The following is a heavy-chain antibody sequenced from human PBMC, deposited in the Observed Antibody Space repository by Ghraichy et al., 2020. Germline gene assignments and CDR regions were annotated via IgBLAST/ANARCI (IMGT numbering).Heavy chain of an antibody. J-gene: IGHJ6*03. CDR3: ARGYYYYYYMDV. CDR1: GGSISSSSYY. V-gene: IGHV4-39*07. Sequence: SETLSLTCTVSGGSISSSSYYWGWIRQPPGKGLEWIGSIYYSGSTYYNPSLKSRLTISVDTSKNQFSLKLSSVTAADTAVYYCARGYYYYYYMDVWGKGTTVTVSS. CDR2: IYYSGST.